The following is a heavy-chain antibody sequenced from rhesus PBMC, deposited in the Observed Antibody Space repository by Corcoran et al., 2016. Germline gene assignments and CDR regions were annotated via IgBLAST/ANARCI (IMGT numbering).Heavy chain of an antibody. CDR1: GFIFSSFA. D-gene: IGHD6-13*01. CDR2: INSGGSHI. CDR3: ARRIAVGLYGLDS. V-gene: IGHV3-103*01. J-gene: IGHJ6*01. Sequence: EVQLVESGGGLVQPGGSLRLSCAASGFIFSSFAISWVRQAPGKGLGWISAINSGGSHINYPDSGKGRFTISRDNSKNTLSMQMNSLRAEDTAVYYCARRIAVGLYGLDSWGQGVVVTVSS.